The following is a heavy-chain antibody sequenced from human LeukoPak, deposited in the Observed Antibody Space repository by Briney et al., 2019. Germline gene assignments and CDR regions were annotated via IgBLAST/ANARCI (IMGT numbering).Heavy chain of an antibody. V-gene: IGHV1-8*01. CDR3: ARGKTEFDY. CDR2: MNPNSGNT. J-gene: IGHJ4*02. Sequence: ASVKVSCKASGYTFSSYDINWVRQATGQGLEWMGRMNPNSGNTDYAQRFQGRVTMTRNTSISTAYMELSSLRSEDTAVYYCARGKTEFDYWGQGTLVTVSS. CDR1: GYTFSSYD.